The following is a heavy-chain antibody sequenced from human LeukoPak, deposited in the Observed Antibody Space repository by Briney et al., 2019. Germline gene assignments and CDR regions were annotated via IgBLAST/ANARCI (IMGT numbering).Heavy chain of an antibody. D-gene: IGHD6-13*01. CDR1: GGSFSGYY. Sequence: SETLSLTCAVYGGSFSGYYWSWIRQPPGKGLEWIGEINHSGSTNYNPSLKSRVTISVDTSKNQFSLKLSSVTAADTAVYYCARGGGLGSSSAWFDPWGQGTLVTVSS. CDR2: INHSGST. V-gene: IGHV4-34*01. CDR3: ARGGGLGSSSAWFDP. J-gene: IGHJ5*02.